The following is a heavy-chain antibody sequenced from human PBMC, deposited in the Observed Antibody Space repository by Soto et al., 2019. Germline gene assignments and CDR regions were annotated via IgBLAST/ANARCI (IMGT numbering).Heavy chain of an antibody. CDR2: IGTSSSYI. V-gene: IGHV3-21*01. CDR1: GFTFSSYT. D-gene: IGHD2-15*01. J-gene: IGHJ4*02. CDR3: ARVVCGGSCYEDY. Sequence: EVQLVESGGGLVKPGGSLRLSCAASGFTFSSYTMNWVRQPPGKGLEWVSSIGTSSSYIFYADSVKGRFTISRDNAKNSLYLQMNSLRAEDTAVYYCARVVCGGSCYEDYWGQGTLVTVSS.